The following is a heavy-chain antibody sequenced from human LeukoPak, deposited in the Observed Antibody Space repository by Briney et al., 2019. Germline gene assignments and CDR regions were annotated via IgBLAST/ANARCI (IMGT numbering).Heavy chain of an antibody. J-gene: IGHJ4*02. CDR1: GYTFTSCD. D-gene: IGHD6-19*01. CDR2: MNPNSGNT. CDR3: TRGSSGRRDN. Sequence: AALKVSCKASGYTFTSCDINWVRQATGQGLEGVGWMNPNSGNTGYGQSFQGRITMTRDISIGTAYMELSNLTSEDTAIYYCTRGSSGRRDNWGQGTLVTVSA. V-gene: IGHV1-8*01.